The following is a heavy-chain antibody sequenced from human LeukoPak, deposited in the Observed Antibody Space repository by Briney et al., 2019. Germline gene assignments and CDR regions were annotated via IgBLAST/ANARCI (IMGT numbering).Heavy chain of an antibody. Sequence: SETLSLTCTVSGGSISSYYWSWIRQPPGKGLEWIGYIYYSGRINYNPSLKSRIAMSVDTSKNQFSLKLSSVTAADTAVYYCARRVGKFPTYYFDYWGQGTRVTVSS. V-gene: IGHV4-59*06. CDR3: ARRVGKFPTYYFDY. D-gene: IGHD1-1*01. CDR2: IYYSGRI. J-gene: IGHJ4*02. CDR1: GGSISSYY.